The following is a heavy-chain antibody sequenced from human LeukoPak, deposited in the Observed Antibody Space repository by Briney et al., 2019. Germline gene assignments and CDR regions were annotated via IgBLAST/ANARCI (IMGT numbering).Heavy chain of an antibody. CDR3: ASLYYSAAVQH. D-gene: IGHD3-10*01. Sequence: SETLSLTCAVYGGSFSGYYWSWIRQPPGKGLEWIGEINHSGSTNYNPSLKSRVTISVDTSKNQFSLKLSSVTAADTAVYYCASLYYSAAVQHWGQGTLVTASS. J-gene: IGHJ1*01. V-gene: IGHV4-34*01. CDR1: GGSFSGYY. CDR2: INHSGST.